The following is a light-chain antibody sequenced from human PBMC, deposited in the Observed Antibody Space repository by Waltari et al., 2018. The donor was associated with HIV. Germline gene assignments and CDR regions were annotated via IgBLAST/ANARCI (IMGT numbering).Light chain of an antibody. V-gene: IGKV3-20*01. CDR3: QQYDKSPNT. CDR1: QSLSSRY. Sequence: EIVLTQSPGTLSLSPGERATLSCRASQSLSSRYLALYQHKPGQAPRLLIYGVSSRATGIPDRFSGSGSGTDFTLIISRLEPEDSAVYYCQQYDKSPNTFGQGTKLEIK. CDR2: GVS. J-gene: IGKJ2*01.